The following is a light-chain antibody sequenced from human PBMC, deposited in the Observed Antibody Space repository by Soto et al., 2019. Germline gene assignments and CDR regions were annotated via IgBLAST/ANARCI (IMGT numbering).Light chain of an antibody. V-gene: IGKV3-11*01. J-gene: IGKJ3*01. CDR2: DAS. CDR3: HQRSTWPFT. CDR1: PGISSY. Sequence: EIVLTQSPATLSLSPGERATLSCRASPGISSYLAWYQQKPDQAPWLLSFDASNRATGIPARFSVSGSGTDFTPAISCLEPDDFAVYYCHQRSTWPFTFGQGTNVDIK.